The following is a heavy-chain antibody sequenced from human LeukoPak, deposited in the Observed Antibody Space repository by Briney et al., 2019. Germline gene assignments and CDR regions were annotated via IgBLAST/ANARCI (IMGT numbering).Heavy chain of an antibody. CDR2: ISHDGSDK. V-gene: IGHV3-30*03. CDR3: ARDLYSNGLYNFVDP. CDR1: GFTISTYG. J-gene: IGHJ5*02. Sequence: PGRSLRLSCAASGFTISTYGTHWVRQAPGKGLEWVAMISHDGSDKYYADSVKGRFTISRDNSKNTLDLQMNSLRVEDTAVYYCARDLYSNGLYNFVDPWGQGILVTVSS. D-gene: IGHD6-19*01.